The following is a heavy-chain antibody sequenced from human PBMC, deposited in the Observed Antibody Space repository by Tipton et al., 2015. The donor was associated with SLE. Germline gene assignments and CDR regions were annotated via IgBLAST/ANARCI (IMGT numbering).Heavy chain of an antibody. CDR3: ARGPYYYMDV. Sequence: TLSLTCAVYGGSFSGYYWSWVRQPPGKGLEWIGEINHSGSTNYNPSLKSRVTISVDASKNQISLNLTSVTAADTAVYYCARGPYYYMDVWGKGTTVTVSS. CDR2: INHSGST. V-gene: IGHV4-34*01. J-gene: IGHJ6*03. CDR1: GGSFSGYY.